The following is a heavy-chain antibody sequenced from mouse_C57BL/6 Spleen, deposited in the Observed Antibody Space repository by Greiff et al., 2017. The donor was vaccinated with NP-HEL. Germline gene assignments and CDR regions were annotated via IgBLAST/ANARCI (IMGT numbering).Heavy chain of an antibody. D-gene: IGHD1-1*01. CDR3: ARLDYGSSLDY. CDR1: GYTFTSYW. V-gene: IGHV1-55*01. Sequence: LQESGAELVKPGASVKMSCKASGYTFTSYWITWVKQRPGQGLEWIGDIYPGSGSTNYNEKFKSKATLTVDTSSSTAYMQLSSLTSEDSAVYYCARLDYGSSLDYWGQGTTLTVSS. CDR2: IYPGSGST. J-gene: IGHJ2*01.